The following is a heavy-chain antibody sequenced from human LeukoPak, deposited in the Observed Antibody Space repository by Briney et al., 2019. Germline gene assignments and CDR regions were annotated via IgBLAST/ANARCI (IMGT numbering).Heavy chain of an antibody. CDR3: ARISETAIIEAAEDL. CDR2: ISRNSRTT. J-gene: IGHJ4*02. CDR1: GFTFSDYY. D-gene: IGHD6-13*01. Sequence: GGSLRLSCAASGFTFSDYYMSWIRQAPGEGLEWLSYISRNSRTTFYAESVKGRFTISRDNAKNSLYLQLNSLRADDTAVYYCARISETAIIEAAEDLWGQGALVTVSS. V-gene: IGHV3-11*01.